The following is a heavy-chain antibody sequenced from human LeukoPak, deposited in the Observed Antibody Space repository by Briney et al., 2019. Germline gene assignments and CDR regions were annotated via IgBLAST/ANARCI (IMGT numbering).Heavy chain of an antibody. D-gene: IGHD3-16*01. Sequence: QSGGSLRLSCAASGFTFSDHYMDWVRQAAGKGLEWVGRIRNKANSYTTEYAASVKGRFTISRDDSKNSLYLQMNSLKTEDTAVYYCAQSGSYAAFDYRGQGTLVTVSS. J-gene: IGHJ4*02. V-gene: IGHV3-72*01. CDR1: GFTFSDHY. CDR3: AQSGSYAAFDY. CDR2: IRNKANSYTT.